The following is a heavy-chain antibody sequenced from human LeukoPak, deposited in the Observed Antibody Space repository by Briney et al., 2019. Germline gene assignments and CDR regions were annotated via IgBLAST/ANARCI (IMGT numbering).Heavy chain of an antibody. CDR1: GVSISSYY. CDR2: ISTSGST. Sequence: PSETLSLACTVSGVSISSYYWSWIRQPAGKGLEWIGRISTSGSTNYNPSLKSRVTMSVDTSKNQFSLKLSSVTAADTAVYYCARDGWDHLWFDPWGQGTLVTVSS. D-gene: IGHD1-14*01. V-gene: IGHV4-4*07. CDR3: ARDGWDHLWFDP. J-gene: IGHJ5*02.